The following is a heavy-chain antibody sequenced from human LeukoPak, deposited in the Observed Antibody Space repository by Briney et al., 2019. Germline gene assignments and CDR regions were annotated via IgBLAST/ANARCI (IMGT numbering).Heavy chain of an antibody. CDR2: ISSSSSYI. CDR1: GFTFSSYS. CDR3: TTARVGY. V-gene: IGHV3-21*03. J-gene: IGHJ4*02. Sequence: PGGSLRLSCAASGFTFSSYSMNWVRQAPGKGLEWVSSISSSSSYIYYADSVKGRFTISRDDSKNTVYLQMNSLKSEDTAVYYCTTARVGYWGQGSLVTVSS.